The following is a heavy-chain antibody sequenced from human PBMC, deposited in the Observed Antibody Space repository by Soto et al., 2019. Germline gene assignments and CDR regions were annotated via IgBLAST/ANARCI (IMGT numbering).Heavy chain of an antibody. Sequence: ESLKISCAASGFTFSSYAMSWVRQAPGKGLEWVSAISGSGGSTYYADSVKGRFTISRDNSKNTLYLQMNSLRAEDTAVYYCAKEGVRGSYSRGDYWGQGTLVTVSS. J-gene: IGHJ4*02. D-gene: IGHD1-26*01. V-gene: IGHV3-23*01. CDR2: ISGSGGST. CDR1: GFTFSSYA. CDR3: AKEGVRGSYSRGDY.